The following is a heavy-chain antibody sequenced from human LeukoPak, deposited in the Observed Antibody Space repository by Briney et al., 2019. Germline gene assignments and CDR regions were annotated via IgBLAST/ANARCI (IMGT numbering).Heavy chain of an antibody. CDR3: ARDSYGYDVDY. J-gene: IGHJ4*02. CDR2: ISGSGGST. D-gene: IGHD5-18*01. Sequence: GGSLRLSCAASGFTFSSYAMSWVRQAPGKGLEWVSAISGSGGSTYYADSVKGRFTISRDNAKNSLYLQMNSLRAEDTAVYYCARDSYGYDVDYWGQGTLVTVSS. V-gene: IGHV3-23*01. CDR1: GFTFSSYA.